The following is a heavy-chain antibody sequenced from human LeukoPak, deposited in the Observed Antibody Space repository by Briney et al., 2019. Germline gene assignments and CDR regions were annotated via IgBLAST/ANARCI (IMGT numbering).Heavy chain of an antibody. CDR1: GGSISSGSYY. CDR3: ARLPRLRYSGYGGLRGFDY. CDR2: IYTSGST. V-gene: IGHV4-61*02. D-gene: IGHD5-12*01. Sequence: PSQTLSLTCTVSGGSISSGSYYWSWIRQPAGKGLEWIGRIYTSGSTNYNPSLKSRVTISVDTSKNQFSLKLSSVTAADTAVYYCARLPRLRYSGYGGLRGFDYWGQGTLVTVSS. J-gene: IGHJ4*02.